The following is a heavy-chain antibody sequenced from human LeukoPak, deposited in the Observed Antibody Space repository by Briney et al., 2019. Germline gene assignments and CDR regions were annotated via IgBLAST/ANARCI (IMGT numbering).Heavy chain of an antibody. Sequence: ASVKVSCKASGYTFTSYGISWVRQALGQGLEWMGWISAYNGNTNYAQKLQGRVTMTTDTSTSTAYMELRSLRSDDTAVYYCARYSSSWYPSDYWGQGTLVTVSS. CDR3: ARYSSSWYPSDY. CDR2: ISAYNGNT. V-gene: IGHV1-18*01. D-gene: IGHD6-13*01. CDR1: GYTFTSYG. J-gene: IGHJ4*02.